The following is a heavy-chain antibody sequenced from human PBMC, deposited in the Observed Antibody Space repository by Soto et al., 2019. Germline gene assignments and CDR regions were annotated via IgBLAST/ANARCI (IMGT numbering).Heavy chain of an antibody. V-gene: IGHV3-23*01. Sequence: GGSLRLSCAASGFTFSSYAMSWVRQAPGKGLEWVSAISGSGGSTYYADSVKGRFTISRDNSKNTLYLQMNSLRAEDTAVYYCAKDGLGIVVVVAAIGYFDLWGRGTLVTVSS. D-gene: IGHD2-15*01. CDR3: AKDGLGIVVVVAAIGYFDL. CDR2: ISGSGGST. CDR1: GFTFSSYA. J-gene: IGHJ2*01.